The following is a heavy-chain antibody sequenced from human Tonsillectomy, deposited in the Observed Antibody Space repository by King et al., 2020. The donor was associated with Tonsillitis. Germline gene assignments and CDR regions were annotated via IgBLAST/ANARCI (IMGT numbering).Heavy chain of an antibody. D-gene: IGHD3-22*01. Sequence: VQLVESGGGLVQPGGSLRLSCAASGFTFSSYSMNWVRQAPGKGLEWVSYISSSSSTIYYADSLKGRFTISRANANNSLYLQMNSLGAEDTAVYYCARPEGGYDSSNDVFDIWGQGTMVTVSS. J-gene: IGHJ3*02. CDR3: ARPEGGYDSSNDVFDI. CDR1: GFTFSSYS. CDR2: ISSSSSTI. V-gene: IGHV3-48*01.